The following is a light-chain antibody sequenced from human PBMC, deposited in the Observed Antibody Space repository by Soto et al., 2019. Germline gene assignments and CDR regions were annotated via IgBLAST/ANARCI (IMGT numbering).Light chain of an antibody. V-gene: IGKV3-11*01. Sequence: EIVLTQSPATLSLSPGERASLSCRASQSVGTSLAWYQQKRGQAPRLLIYDASNRAIGIPARFSGSGSGTDFTLTISTLEPEDFAVYYCQQRSNWPPFTFGPGTKVDIK. CDR3: QQRSNWPPFT. CDR1: QSVGTS. CDR2: DAS. J-gene: IGKJ3*01.